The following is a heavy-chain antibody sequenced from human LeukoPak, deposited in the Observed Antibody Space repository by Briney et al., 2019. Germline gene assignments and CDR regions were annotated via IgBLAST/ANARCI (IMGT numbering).Heavy chain of an antibody. CDR2: ISASGTAK. CDR3: ARETRGGTYRYNFLDY. V-gene: IGHV3-48*03. CDR1: GFMFSGSD. Sequence: GGSLRLSCEASGFMFSGSDMTWVRQAPGKGLEWLSYISASGTAKYYGDSVRGRFTISRDNAQNSVHLHLSSLRVEDSAIYYCARETRGGTYRYNFLDYWGLGTLVTVSS. D-gene: IGHD3-16*02. J-gene: IGHJ4*02.